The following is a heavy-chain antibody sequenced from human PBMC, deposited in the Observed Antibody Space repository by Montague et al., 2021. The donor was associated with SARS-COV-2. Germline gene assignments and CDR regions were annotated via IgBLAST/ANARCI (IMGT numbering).Heavy chain of an antibody. CDR1: GGSMSDHY. D-gene: IGHD3-10*01. CDR2: IYYSWGI. CDR3: ARAVSVRRAVNWFDP. Sequence: SETLSLTCTVSGGSMSDHYWSWIRQLPGKGLELLAYIYYSWGINSNSSPKSRVTMSVDTSKNQFPLKLTSVTAADTAVYYCARAVSVRRAVNWFDPWGQGTLVTGSS. V-gene: IGHV4-59*11. J-gene: IGHJ5*02.